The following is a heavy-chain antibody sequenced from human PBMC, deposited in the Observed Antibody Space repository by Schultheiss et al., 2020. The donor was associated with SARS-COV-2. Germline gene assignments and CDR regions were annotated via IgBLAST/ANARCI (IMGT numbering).Heavy chain of an antibody. CDR3: ASLVTTRISSSYYAMDV. V-gene: IGHV3-21*01. CDR1: GFTFDTYA. J-gene: IGHJ6*02. CDR2: ISTRSTYI. Sequence: GESLKISCAASGFTFDTYAMNWVRQAPGRGLEWVSSISTRSTYIHYADSVKGRFTISRDSANNSLHLQMNSLTAEDTAVYYCASLVTTRISSSYYAMDVWGQGTTVTVSS. D-gene: IGHD4-17*01.